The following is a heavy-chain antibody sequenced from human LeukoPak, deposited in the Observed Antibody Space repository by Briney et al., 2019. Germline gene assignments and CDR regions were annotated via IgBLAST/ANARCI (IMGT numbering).Heavy chain of an antibody. CDR1: GYSITSGYY. CDR3: ARATYYFDY. CDR2: IYHSGST. J-gene: IGHJ4*02. Sequence: SETLSLTCTVSGYSITSGYYWGWIRQPPGKGLEWIGSIYHSGSTYYNPSLKSRVTISVDTSKNQFSLKLRSVTAADTAVYYCARATYYFDYWGQGTLVTVSS. V-gene: IGHV4-38-2*02.